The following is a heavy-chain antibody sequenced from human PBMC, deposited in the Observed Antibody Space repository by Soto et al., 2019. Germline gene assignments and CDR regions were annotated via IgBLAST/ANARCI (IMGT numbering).Heavy chain of an antibody. J-gene: IGHJ4*02. Sequence: PGGSLRLSCVASGFTFSSYGMHWVRQAPGKGLEWVAVIWYDASNKYYADSVKGRFTISRDNTKNTMYLQMNSLRAEDTAVYYCAGDPIGPGIFDYWGQGTLVTVSS. D-gene: IGHD1-26*01. CDR3: AGDPIGPGIFDY. CDR2: IWYDASNK. V-gene: IGHV3-33*01. CDR1: GFTFSSYG.